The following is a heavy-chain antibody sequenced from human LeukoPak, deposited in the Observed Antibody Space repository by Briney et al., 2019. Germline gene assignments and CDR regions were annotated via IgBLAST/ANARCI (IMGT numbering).Heavy chain of an antibody. J-gene: IGHJ6*04. CDR3: AELGITMIGGV. D-gene: IGHD3-10*02. Sequence: GGSLRLSCAASGFTFSSYEMNWVRQAPGKGREGVSYISSSGSTIYYADSVKGRFTISRDNAKNSLYLQINSLRAEDTAVYYCAELGITMIGGVWGKGTTVTISS. V-gene: IGHV3-48*03. CDR1: GFTFSSYE. CDR2: ISSSGSTI.